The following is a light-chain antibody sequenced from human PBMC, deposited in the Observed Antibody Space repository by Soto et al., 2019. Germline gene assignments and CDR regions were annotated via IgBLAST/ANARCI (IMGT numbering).Light chain of an antibody. CDR2: VIT. CDR3: CSYAGIYSYV. CDR1: SSDVGRFEY. Sequence: QSALTQPRSVSGSPGQSVTSSCTGTSSDVGRFEYVSWYQQHPGEAPNVVVYVITMRPSGIPDRFSGSKSGTTPSLTISGLLAEDETEYYWCSYAGIYSYVFVPGTKV. V-gene: IGLV2-11*01. J-gene: IGLJ1*01.